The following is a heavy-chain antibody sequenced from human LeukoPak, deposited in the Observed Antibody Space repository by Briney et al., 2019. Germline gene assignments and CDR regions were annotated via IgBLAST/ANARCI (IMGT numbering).Heavy chain of an antibody. V-gene: IGHV5-51*01. J-gene: IGHJ3*02. Sequence: GESLKISCKGSGYSFTSYWIGWVRQMPGKGLEWMGIIYPGDSDTRYSPSFQGQVTISADKSISTAYLQWSSLKASDTAMYYCARRKANWGKSSGSPSAFDIWGQGTMVTVSS. CDR3: ARRKANWGKSSGSPSAFDI. D-gene: IGHD7-27*01. CDR1: GYSFTSYW. CDR2: IYPGDSDT.